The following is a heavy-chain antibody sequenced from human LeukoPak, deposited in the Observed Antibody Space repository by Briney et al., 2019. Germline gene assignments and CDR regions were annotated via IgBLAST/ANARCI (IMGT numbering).Heavy chain of an antibody. V-gene: IGHV3-23*01. D-gene: IGHD1-26*01. CDR3: AKGAAVAGATRYYYYYYYMDV. J-gene: IGHJ6*03. CDR2: ISGSGDST. Sequence: GGSLRLSCAASGFTFSSYAMSWVRQAPGKGLEWVSAISGSGDSTYYADSVKGRFTISRDNSKNTLYLQMNSLRAEDTAVYYCAKGAAVAGATRYYYYYYYMDVWGKGTTVTVSS. CDR1: GFTFSSYA.